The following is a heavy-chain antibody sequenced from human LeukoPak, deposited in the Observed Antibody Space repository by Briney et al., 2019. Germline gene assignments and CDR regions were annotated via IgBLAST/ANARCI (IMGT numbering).Heavy chain of an antibody. Sequence: ASVKVSCEASGYTFTGNYMHWVRQAPGQGLEWMGWINPANGGGTNYEQKFQGRVTMTRDTSINTAYMELSSLRSDDTAVYYCARGSVWSGHDNWGQGTLVTVSS. CDR3: ARGSVWSGHDN. CDR2: INPANGGGT. J-gene: IGHJ4*02. CDR1: GYTFTGNY. D-gene: IGHD3-3*01. V-gene: IGHV1-2*02.